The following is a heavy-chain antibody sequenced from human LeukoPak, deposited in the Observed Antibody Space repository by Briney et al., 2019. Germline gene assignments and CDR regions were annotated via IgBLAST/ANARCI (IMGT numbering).Heavy chain of an antibody. J-gene: IGHJ5*02. V-gene: IGHV3-7*03. CDR3: ARGNYGYSSKGTFDP. CDR2: IKQDGSEK. Sequence: GGSLRLSCAASGFTFSSYWMSWVRQAPGKGLGWVANIKQDGSEKYYVDSVKGRFTISRDNAKNSLYLQMNSLRAEDTAVYYCARGNYGYSSKGTFDPWGQGTLVTVSS. CDR1: GFTFSSYW. D-gene: IGHD6-13*01.